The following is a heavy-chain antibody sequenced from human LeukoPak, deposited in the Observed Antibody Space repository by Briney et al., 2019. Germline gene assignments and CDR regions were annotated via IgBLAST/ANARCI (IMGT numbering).Heavy chain of an antibody. J-gene: IGHJ5*02. CDR1: GYSFTSYW. CDR3: ARLSGNWNYGSSTWFDP. V-gene: IGHV5-51*01. CDR2: IYPGDSDT. Sequence: GESLKISCKGSGYSFTSYWIGWVRQMPGKGLEWVGIIYPGDSDTRYSSSFQGQVTISADKSISTAYLQWSSLKASDTAMYYCARLSGNWNYGSSTWFDPWGQGTLVTVSS. D-gene: IGHD1-7*01.